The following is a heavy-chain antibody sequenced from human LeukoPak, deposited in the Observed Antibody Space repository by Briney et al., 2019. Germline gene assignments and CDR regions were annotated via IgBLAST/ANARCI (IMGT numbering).Heavy chain of an antibody. CDR2: INTNTGNP. CDR1: GYTFTSYA. Sequence: ASVTVSFKASGYTFTSYAMNWVRQAPGQGLEWMGWINTNTGNPTYAQGFTGRFVFSLDTSVSTAYLQISSLKAEDTAVYYCARDGSLISWELLGDAFDIWGQGTMVTVSS. CDR3: ARDGSLISWELLGDAFDI. D-gene: IGHD1-26*01. V-gene: IGHV7-4-1*02. J-gene: IGHJ3*02.